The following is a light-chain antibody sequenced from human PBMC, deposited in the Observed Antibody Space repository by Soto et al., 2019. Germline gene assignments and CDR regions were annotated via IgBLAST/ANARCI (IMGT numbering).Light chain of an antibody. J-gene: IGLJ1*01. CDR3: SSYTSSSTLLYV. CDR2: EVS. Sequence: QSALTQPASVSGSPGQSITISCTGTSSDVGGYNYVSWYQQHPGKAPKLMIYEVSNRPSGASNRFSGSKSGNTASLTISWLQAEDEAHYYCSSYTSSSTLLYVFGTGTKVTVL. V-gene: IGLV2-14*01. CDR1: SSDVGGYNY.